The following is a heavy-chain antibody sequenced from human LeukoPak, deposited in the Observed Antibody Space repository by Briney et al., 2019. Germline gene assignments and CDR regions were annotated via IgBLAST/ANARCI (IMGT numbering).Heavy chain of an antibody. CDR2: IGNNGGGI. Sequence: GGSLRLSCAASGFSFSTYTMYWVRHPPGKRLEWVSIIGNNGGGIHYADSVKGRFTISRDNFKNALYLQMNSLRVEDTAVYYCAIDPNWGTHSWGQGVLVTVSS. D-gene: IGHD7-27*01. CDR1: GFSFSTYT. J-gene: IGHJ4*02. CDR3: AIDPNWGTHS. V-gene: IGHV3-23*01.